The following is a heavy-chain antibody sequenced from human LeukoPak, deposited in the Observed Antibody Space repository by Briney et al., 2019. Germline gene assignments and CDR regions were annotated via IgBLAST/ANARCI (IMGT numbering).Heavy chain of an antibody. CDR3: ARRSGYSYGYGY. V-gene: IGHV5-10-1*01. Sequence: GESLKISCKGSGYSFNSFWIRWGRQMPGKGLEWMGRIDPSDSYTNYSPSFQGHVTISADKSISTAYLQWSSLKASDTAMYYCARRSGYSYGYGYWGPGTLVTVSS. CDR2: IDPSDSYT. D-gene: IGHD5-18*01. CDR1: GYSFNSFW. J-gene: IGHJ4*02.